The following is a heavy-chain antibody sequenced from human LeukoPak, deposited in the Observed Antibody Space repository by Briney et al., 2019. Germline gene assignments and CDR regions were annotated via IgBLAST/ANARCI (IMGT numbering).Heavy chain of an antibody. J-gene: IGHJ5*02. V-gene: IGHV4-30-2*01. CDR3: ARHMVRGVIKGFDP. CDR1: GGSISSGGYY. Sequence: PSQTLSLTCTVSGGSISSGGYYWSWIRQPPGKGLEWIGYIYHSGSTNYNPSLKSRVTISVDKSKNQFSLKLSSVTAADTAVYYCARHMVRGVIKGFDPWGQGILVTVSS. CDR2: IYHSGST. D-gene: IGHD3-10*01.